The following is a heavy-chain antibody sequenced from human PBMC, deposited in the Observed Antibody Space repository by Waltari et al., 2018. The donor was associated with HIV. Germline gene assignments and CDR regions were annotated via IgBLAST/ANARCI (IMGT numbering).Heavy chain of an antibody. V-gene: IGHV4-34*01. Sequence: QVQLQQWGAGLLKPSETLSLTCAAYGGSFSGYYWSWIRQPPGKGLEWIGEINHSGSTNYNPSLKSRVTISVDTSKNQFSLKLSSVTAADTAVYYCAVIAAAGTDYYYGMDVWGQGTTVTVSS. CDR2: INHSGST. D-gene: IGHD6-13*01. J-gene: IGHJ6*02. CDR3: AVIAAAGTDYYYGMDV. CDR1: GGSFSGYY.